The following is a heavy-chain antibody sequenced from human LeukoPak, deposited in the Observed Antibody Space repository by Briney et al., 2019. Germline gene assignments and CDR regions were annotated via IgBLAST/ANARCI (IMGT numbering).Heavy chain of an antibody. CDR2: INPNSGGT. V-gene: IGHV1-2*02. D-gene: IGHD2-2*01. Sequence: ASVKVSCKASGYTLTGYYMHWVRQAPGQGLEWMGWINPNSGGTNYAQKFQGRVTMTRDTSISTAYMELSRLRSDDTAVYYCARGMGGGYCSSTSCYEFDYWGQGTLVTVSS. CDR1: GYTLTGYY. CDR3: ARGMGGGYCSSTSCYEFDY. J-gene: IGHJ4*02.